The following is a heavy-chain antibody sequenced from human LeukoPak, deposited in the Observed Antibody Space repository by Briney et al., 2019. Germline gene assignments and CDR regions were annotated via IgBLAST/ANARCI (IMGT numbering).Heavy chain of an antibody. J-gene: IGHJ4*02. Sequence: GGSLRLSCVTSGFTFYKYGMSWVRQAPGRGLEWVLGISNSGGDTQYADSVKGRFTISRDNSKNTLYLQMNSVRVEDTAVYYCAKGTYGSGTYGAHDYWGQGTLVTVSS. CDR3: AKGTYGSGTYGAHDY. V-gene: IGHV3-23*01. D-gene: IGHD3-10*01. CDR2: ISNSGGDT. CDR1: GFTFYKYG.